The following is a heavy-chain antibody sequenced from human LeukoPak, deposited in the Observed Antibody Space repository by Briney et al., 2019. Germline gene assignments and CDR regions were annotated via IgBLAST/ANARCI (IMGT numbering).Heavy chain of an antibody. V-gene: IGHV4-34*01. CDR2: INHSGST. Sequence: SETLSLTCAVYGGSFSGYYWSWIRQPPGKGLEWTGEINHSGSTNYNPSLKSRVTISVDTSKNQFSLKLSSVTAADTAVYYCARGPSSSWYPCFDYWGQGTLVTVSS. J-gene: IGHJ4*02. CDR3: ARGPSSSWYPCFDY. CDR1: GGSFSGYY. D-gene: IGHD6-13*01.